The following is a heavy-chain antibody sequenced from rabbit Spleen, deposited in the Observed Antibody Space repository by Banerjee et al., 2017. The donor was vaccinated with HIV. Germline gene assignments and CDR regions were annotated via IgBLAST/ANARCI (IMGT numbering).Heavy chain of an antibody. CDR3: ARGISGGYYAL. CDR2: IETSSGST. J-gene: IGHJ4*01. Sequence: QEQLVESGGGLVQPEGSLTLTCTASGFSLSSGYWICWVRQAPGKGLEWIGCIETSSGSTYYATWANGRFTFSKTSSTTVTLKMTSLTAADTATYFCARGISGGYYALWGPGTLVTVS. CDR1: GFSLSSGYW. V-gene: IGHV1S45*01. D-gene: IGHD1-1*01.